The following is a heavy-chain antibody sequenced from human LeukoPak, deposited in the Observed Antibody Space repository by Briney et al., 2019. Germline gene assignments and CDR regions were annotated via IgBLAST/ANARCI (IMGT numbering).Heavy chain of an antibody. CDR1: GGSISSSSYY. V-gene: IGHV4-39*07. CDR2: IYYSGST. J-gene: IGHJ4*02. CDR3: ARSGKLLLKGFDY. D-gene: IGHD2-15*01. Sequence: PSETLSLTCTVSGGSISSSSYYWGWIRQPPGTGLEWIGSIYYSGSTCYNPSLKSRVTISVDTSKNQFSLKLSSVTAADTAVYYCARSGKLLLKGFDYWGQGTLVTVSS.